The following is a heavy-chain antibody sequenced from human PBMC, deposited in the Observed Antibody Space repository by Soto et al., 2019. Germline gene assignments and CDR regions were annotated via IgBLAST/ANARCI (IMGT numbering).Heavy chain of an antibody. Sequence: QVQLVESGGGVVQPGRSLTLSCAASGFSLNSYAMHWVRQAPGKGLEWVAVISYAGSSKFYGESVKGRFTISRDNSKNTLYLQMDSLRTEDTAVYYCESDCSSHTCYRQGGMDVWGQGTTVTVSS. CDR1: GFSLNSYA. CDR3: ESDCSSHTCYRQGGMDV. CDR2: ISYAGSSK. V-gene: IGHV3-30-3*01. D-gene: IGHD2-2*02. J-gene: IGHJ6*02.